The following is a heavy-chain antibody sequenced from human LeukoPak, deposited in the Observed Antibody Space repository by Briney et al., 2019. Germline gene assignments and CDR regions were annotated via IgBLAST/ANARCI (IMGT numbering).Heavy chain of an antibody. CDR1: RFTFSSYA. J-gene: IGHJ3*02. CDR3: AKEYTSSSWSAFDI. D-gene: IGHD6-13*01. CDR2: ISYDGRNQ. V-gene: IGHV3-30*18. Sequence: GGSLKLSCAASRFTFSSYAMHWVRQAPGKGLEWVAVISYDGRNQYYADSVKGRFTISRDNSKNTLYLQMNSLRPEDTAVYYCAKEYTSSSWSAFDIWGQGTMVTVSS.